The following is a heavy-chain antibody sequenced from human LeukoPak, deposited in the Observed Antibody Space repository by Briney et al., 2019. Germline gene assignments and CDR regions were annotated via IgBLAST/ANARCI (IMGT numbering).Heavy chain of an antibody. CDR1: GFTFSSYS. V-gene: IGHV3-48*01. CDR2: ISSTSNTI. J-gene: IGHJ3*02. Sequence: GGSLRLSCAASGFTFSSYSMNWVRQAPGKGLEWVSYISSTSNTIYYADSVKGRFTISRDNAQNSLFLQMSSLRVEGTAVYYCARRGNTYALEIWGQGTMVTVSS. D-gene: IGHD2/OR15-2a*01. CDR3: ARRGNTYALEI.